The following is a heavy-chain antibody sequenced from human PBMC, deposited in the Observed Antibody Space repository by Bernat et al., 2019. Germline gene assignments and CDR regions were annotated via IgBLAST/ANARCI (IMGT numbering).Heavy chain of an antibody. V-gene: IGHV3-30*01. J-gene: IGHJ3*01. CDR3: ARSYDCTSNSCYNSVFDF. D-gene: IGHD2-2*02. CDR2: ISFDETKK. Sequence: QVQLVESGGGVVQPGRSLRVSCAASGFTFRSYAMHWVRQAPGKGLEWVAIISFDETKKYYADPVKGRFTISRDNSKNTLYLQLNSLRAEDTAVYYCARSYDCTSNSCYNSVFDFWGQGTMVTVSS. CDR1: GFTFRSYA.